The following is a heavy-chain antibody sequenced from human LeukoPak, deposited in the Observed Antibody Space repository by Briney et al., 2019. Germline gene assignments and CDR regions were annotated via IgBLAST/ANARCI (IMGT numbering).Heavy chain of an antibody. V-gene: IGHV4-30-4*08. CDR3: AGTFMITFGGVIGSNWFDP. CDR1: GGSISSGDYY. J-gene: IGHJ5*02. CDR2: INHSGST. D-gene: IGHD3-16*02. Sequence: SQTLSLTCTVSGGSISSGDYYWSWIRQPPGKGLEWIGEINHSGSTNYNPSLKSRVTISVDTSKNQFSLKLSSVTAADTAVYYCAGTFMITFGGVIGSNWFDPWGQGTLVTVSS.